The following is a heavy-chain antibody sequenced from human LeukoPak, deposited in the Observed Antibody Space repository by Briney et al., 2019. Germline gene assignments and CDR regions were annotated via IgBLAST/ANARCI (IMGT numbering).Heavy chain of an antibody. CDR3: ARDPDVSYYYDSSGYYDIDY. J-gene: IGHJ4*02. CDR2: ISAYNGNT. Sequence: ASVKVSCKASGYTFTTYGISWVRQAPGQGFEWMGWISAYNGNTNYAQRLQGRVTMTTDTSTSTAYMELRSLRSDDTAVYYCARDPDVSYYYDSSGYYDIDYWGQGTLVTVSS. CDR1: GYTFTTYG. D-gene: IGHD3-22*01. V-gene: IGHV1-18*01.